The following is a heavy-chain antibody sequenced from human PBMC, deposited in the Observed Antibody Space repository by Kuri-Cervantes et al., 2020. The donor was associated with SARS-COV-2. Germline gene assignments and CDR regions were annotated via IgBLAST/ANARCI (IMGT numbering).Heavy chain of an antibody. CDR1: GASLNTYS. Sequence: SQTLSLTCAVFGASLNTYSWSWVRQSPGKGLQWIGEINHSGGTKYKPSLKGRVSISIDASKNQVSLKMTSVTAADAAVYYCARGHVGVVPSPILGLGPHYYYYHMDVWGQGTRVTVSS. V-gene: IGHV4-34*01. CDR2: INHSGGT. D-gene: IGHD2-2*01. CDR3: ARGHVGVVPSPILGLGPHYYYYHMDV. J-gene: IGHJ6*02.